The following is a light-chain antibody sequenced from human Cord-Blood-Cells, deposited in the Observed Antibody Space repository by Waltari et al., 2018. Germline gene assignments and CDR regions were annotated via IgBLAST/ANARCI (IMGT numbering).Light chain of an antibody. Sequence: TLSLSPGERATLSCRASQSVSSYLAWYQQKPGQAPRLLIYDASNRATGIPARFSGSGSGTDFTLTISSLEPEDFAVYYCQQRSNWLFTFGPGTKVDIK. CDR3: QQRSNWLFT. J-gene: IGKJ3*01. CDR2: DAS. V-gene: IGKV3-11*01. CDR1: QSVSSY.